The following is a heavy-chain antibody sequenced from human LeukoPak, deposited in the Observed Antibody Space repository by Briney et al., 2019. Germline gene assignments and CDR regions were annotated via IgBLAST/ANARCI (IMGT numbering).Heavy chain of an antibody. CDR3: ARGLGLAWFGELLFKFDSREYYFDY. CDR2: INPSDGST. V-gene: IGHV1-46*01. J-gene: IGHJ4*02. Sequence: EASVKVSCKASGYTFTSYYLHWVRQAPEQGLQWMAIINPSDGSTTYAQKFQGRVTMTRDTSTSTVYMELSSLRSDDTAVYYCARGLGLAWFGELLFKFDSREYYFDYWGQGTLVTVSS. CDR1: GYTFTSYY. D-gene: IGHD3-10*01.